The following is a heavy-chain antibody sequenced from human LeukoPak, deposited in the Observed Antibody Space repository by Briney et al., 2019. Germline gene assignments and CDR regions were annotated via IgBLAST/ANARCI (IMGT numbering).Heavy chain of an antibody. D-gene: IGHD6-19*01. CDR2: IYTSGST. J-gene: IGHJ3*02. CDR1: GGSISSYY. CDR3: ARDRFGQTGYSSGWYVLDAFDI. V-gene: IGHV4-4*07. Sequence: TSETLSLTCTVSGGSISSYYWSWIRQPAGKGLEWIGRIYTSGSTNYNPSLKSRVTMSVDTSKNQFSLELSSVTAADTAVYYCARDRFGQTGYSSGWYVLDAFDIWGQGTMVTVSS.